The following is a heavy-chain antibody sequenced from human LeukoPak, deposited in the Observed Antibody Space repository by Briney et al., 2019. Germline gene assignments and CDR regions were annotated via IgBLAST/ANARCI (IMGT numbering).Heavy chain of an antibody. D-gene: IGHD1-26*01. CDR1: GFTFSSYW. Sequence: GGSLRLSCAASGFTFSSYWMHWVRQAPGKGLVWVSRINSDGSSTSYADSVKGRFTISRDNAKNTLYLQMNSLRAEDTAVYYCARRFIIVGATNYYYYMDVWGKGTTVTVSS. CDR2: INSDGSST. V-gene: IGHV3-74*01. J-gene: IGHJ6*03. CDR3: ARRFIIVGATNYYYYMDV.